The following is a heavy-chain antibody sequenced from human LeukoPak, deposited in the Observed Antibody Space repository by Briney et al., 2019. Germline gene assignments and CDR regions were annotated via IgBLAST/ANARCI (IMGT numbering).Heavy chain of an antibody. D-gene: IGHD3-9*01. Sequence: SETLSLTCTVSGGSISSGGYYWSWIRQHPGKGLEWIGYIYYSGSTYYNPSLKSRVTISVDTSKNQFSLKLSSVTAADTAVYYCARDQRLRYFDGGNNWFDPWGQGTLVTVSS. CDR2: IYYSGST. V-gene: IGHV4-31*03. J-gene: IGHJ5*02. CDR3: ARDQRLRYFDGGNNWFDP. CDR1: GGSISSGGYY.